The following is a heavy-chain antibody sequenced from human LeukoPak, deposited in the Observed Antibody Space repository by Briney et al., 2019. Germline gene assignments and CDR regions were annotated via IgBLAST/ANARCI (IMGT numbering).Heavy chain of an antibody. V-gene: IGHV4-38-2*02. CDR1: GYSISSGYY. Sequence: SETLSLTCTVSGYSISSGYYWGWIRQPPGKGLEWIGSIYHSGSTYYNPSLKSRVTISVDTSRNQFSLKLNSATAADTAVYYCARGFSGWPFDPWGQGTLVTVSS. CDR3: ARGFSGWPFDP. J-gene: IGHJ5*02. D-gene: IGHD6-19*01. CDR2: IYHSGST.